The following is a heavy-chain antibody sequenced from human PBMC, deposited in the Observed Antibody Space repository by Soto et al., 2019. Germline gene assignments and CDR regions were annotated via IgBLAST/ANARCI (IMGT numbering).Heavy chain of an antibody. D-gene: IGHD1-1*01. CDR3: AREYAPTFTNWFDP. CDR1: GGTFSSYA. CDR2: IIPIFGTA. J-gene: IGHJ5*02. Sequence: ASVKVSCKASGGTFSSYAISWVRQAPGQGLEWMGGIIPIFGTANYAQKFQGRVTITADESTSTAYMELSSLRSEDTAVYYCAREYAPTFTNWFDPWGQGTLVTVSS. V-gene: IGHV1-69*13.